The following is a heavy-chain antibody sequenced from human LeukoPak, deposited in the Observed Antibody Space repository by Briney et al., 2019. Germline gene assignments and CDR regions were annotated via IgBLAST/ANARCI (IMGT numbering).Heavy chain of an antibody. V-gene: IGHV1-8*02. CDR3: ARDGSSVVPAAIDY. J-gene: IGHJ4*02. CDR2: INPNSGNT. CDR1: GYTFTGYY. D-gene: IGHD2-2*01. Sequence: ASVTVSCKASGYTFTGYYMHWVRQAPGQGLEWMGWINPNSGNTGYAQKFQGRVTMTRNTSISTAYMELSSLRSEDTAVYYCARDGSSVVPAAIDYWGQGTLVTVSS.